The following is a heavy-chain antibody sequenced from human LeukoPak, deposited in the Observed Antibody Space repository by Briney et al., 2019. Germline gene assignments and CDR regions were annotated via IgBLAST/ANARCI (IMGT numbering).Heavy chain of an antibody. CDR1: GDSITTYY. J-gene: IGHJ4*02. D-gene: IGHD3-9*01. CDR2: IDYSGST. CDR3: ARAGYYDPLTGRYYFDY. Sequence: KASETLSLTCTVSGDSITTYYWTWIRQPPGKGLEWIGYIDYSGSTKYNPSLESRLTISLDASRNQFSLRLSSVSAADTAVYYCARAGYYDPLTGRYYFDYWGQGTLVTVSS. V-gene: IGHV4-59*01.